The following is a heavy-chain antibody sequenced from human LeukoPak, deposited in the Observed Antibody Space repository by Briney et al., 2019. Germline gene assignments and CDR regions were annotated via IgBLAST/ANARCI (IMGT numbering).Heavy chain of an antibody. CDR3: ARRRRRLASYAFDN. D-gene: IGHD2-21*01. J-gene: IGHJ3*02. V-gene: IGHV4-59*01. CDR1: GGSISSYY. Sequence: PSETLSLTCTVSGGSISSYYWSWIRQPPGKGLEWIGYIYYSGSTNYNPSLKSRVTISVDTSKNQFSLKLSSVTAADTAVYYCARRRRRLASYAFDNWGQGTMVTVSS. CDR2: IYYSGST.